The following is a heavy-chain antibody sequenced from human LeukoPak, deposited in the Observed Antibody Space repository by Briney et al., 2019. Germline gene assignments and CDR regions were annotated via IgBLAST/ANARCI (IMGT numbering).Heavy chain of an antibody. J-gene: IGHJ5*02. V-gene: IGHV1-2*02. Sequence: ASVKVSCKASGYAFSAYYMHWVRQAPGQGLEWMGWLNPQTGDTHFAQKFQGRVTMTRDMSTTTDYMELSSLRSEDTAVYYCARDNSVGDIAWWFDPWGQGTLVTVSS. CDR3: ARDNSVGDIAWWFDP. CDR1: GYAFSAYY. D-gene: IGHD3-16*02. CDR2: LNPQTGDT.